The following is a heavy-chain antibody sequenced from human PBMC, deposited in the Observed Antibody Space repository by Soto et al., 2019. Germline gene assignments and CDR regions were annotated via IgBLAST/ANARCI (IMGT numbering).Heavy chain of an antibody. CDR3: AKEFRDYDSGDYAFDV. CDR1: GFTFSTYG. Sequence: QVQLVESGGGVVQPGRSLRLSCAASGFTFSTYGMHWVRQAPGKGLEWVALISFDGNKKYYADSVQGRFTISRDKSKNTLNLQMNSLRAEDTAVYFCAKEFRDYDSGDYAFDVWAQGTMVTVSS. CDR2: ISFDGNKK. D-gene: IGHD4-17*01. V-gene: IGHV3-30*18. J-gene: IGHJ3*01.